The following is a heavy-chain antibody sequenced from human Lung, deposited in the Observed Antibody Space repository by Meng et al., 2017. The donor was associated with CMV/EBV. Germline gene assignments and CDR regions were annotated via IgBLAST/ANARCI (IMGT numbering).Heavy chain of an antibody. CDR3: VPHDCAMDV. J-gene: IGHJ6*02. V-gene: IGHV3-7*01. CDR1: GFTFRNYW. CDR2: IKGDGSDK. Sequence: GGSLRLSCAASGFTFRNYWMSWVRQAPGKGLEWVANIKGDGSDKGHVDSVKGRFTISRDNARNSLYMEMNSLRAEDTAVYYCVPHDCAMDVWGQGTTVTVSS.